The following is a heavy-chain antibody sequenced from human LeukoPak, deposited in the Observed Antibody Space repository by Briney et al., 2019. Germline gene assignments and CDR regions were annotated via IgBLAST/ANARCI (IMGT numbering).Heavy chain of an antibody. J-gene: IGHJ4*02. CDR3: ANSVFG. Sequence: GGSLRLSCAVSGLTFSTHGMSWVRQAPGKGLEGVSGISGSSGSTYYANSVKGRFTISRDNSKNAVYLQMNSLTAEDTDVYYCANSVFGWGQGTLVTVSS. V-gene: IGHV3-23*01. CDR1: GLTFSTHG. CDR2: ISGSSGST. D-gene: IGHD3-10*02.